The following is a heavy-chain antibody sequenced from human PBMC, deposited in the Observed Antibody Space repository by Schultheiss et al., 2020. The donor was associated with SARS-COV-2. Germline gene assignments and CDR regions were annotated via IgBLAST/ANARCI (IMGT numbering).Heavy chain of an antibody. D-gene: IGHD2-2*01. CDR1: GFTFSSYP. CDR3: ARDEYCTGTSCYESRFDP. J-gene: IGHJ5*02. Sequence: GGSLRLSCVASGFTFSSYPMHWVRQAPGKGLEWVAVISYDGSNKYYADSVKGRFTISRDNSKNTLYLQMNSLRAEDTTIYHCARDEYCTGTSCYESRFDPWGQGTLVTVSS. CDR2: ISYDGSNK. V-gene: IGHV3-30*04.